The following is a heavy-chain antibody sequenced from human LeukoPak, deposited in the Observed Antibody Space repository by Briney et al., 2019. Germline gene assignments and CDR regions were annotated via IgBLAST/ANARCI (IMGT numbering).Heavy chain of an antibody. CDR2: TNHSGST. CDR3: SGGRYCSGGSCYYGMDV. Sequence: SETLSLTCAVYGGSFSGYYWSWIRQPPGKGLEWIGETNHSGSTYYNPPLKSRVTISVDRSKNQFSLKLSSVTAADTAVYYCSGGRYCSGGSCYYGMDVWGQGTTVTVSS. V-gene: IGHV4-34*01. D-gene: IGHD2-15*01. J-gene: IGHJ6*02. CDR1: GGSFSGYY.